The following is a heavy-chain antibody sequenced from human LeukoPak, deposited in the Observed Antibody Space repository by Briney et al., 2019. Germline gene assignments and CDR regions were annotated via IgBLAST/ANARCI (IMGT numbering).Heavy chain of an antibody. J-gene: IGHJ4*02. CDR1: GFTFSSYG. D-gene: IGHD1-1*01. CDR3: AKLLSSYDPFDY. Sequence: SGGSLRLSCAASGFTFSSYGMHWVRQAPGKGLEWVAVISYDGSNKYYADSVKGRFTISRDNSKNTLYLQMNSLRAEDTAVYYCAKLLSSYDPFDYWGQGTLVTVSS. V-gene: IGHV3-30*18. CDR2: ISYDGSNK.